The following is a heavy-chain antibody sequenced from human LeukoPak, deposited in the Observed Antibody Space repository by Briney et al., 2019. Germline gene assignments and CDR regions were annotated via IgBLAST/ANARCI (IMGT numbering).Heavy chain of an antibody. CDR1: RFTFSSYA. D-gene: IGHD6-6*01. J-gene: IGHJ4*02. CDR3: AKDRGIAARQHFDY. V-gene: IGHV3-23*01. CDR2: ISGSGGST. Sequence: QTGGSLRLSCAASRFTFSSYAMSWVRQAPGKGLEWASAISGSGGSTYYADSVKGRFTISRDNSKNTLYLQMNSLRAEDTALYYCAKDRGIAARQHFDYWGQGTLVTVSS.